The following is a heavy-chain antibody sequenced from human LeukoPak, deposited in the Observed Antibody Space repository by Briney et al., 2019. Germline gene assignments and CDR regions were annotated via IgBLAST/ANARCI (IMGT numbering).Heavy chain of an antibody. CDR3: ARVTGSYYFYYMDV. CDR2: IYYSGST. Sequence: SETLSLTCTVSGGSISSYYWSWIRQPAGKGLEWIGAIYYSGSTYYNPSLKSRVTISVDTSTNQFSLKVSSVTAADTAVYYCARVTGSYYFYYMDVWGKGTTVTVSS. D-gene: IGHD3-10*01. J-gene: IGHJ6*03. V-gene: IGHV4-59*12. CDR1: GGSISSYY.